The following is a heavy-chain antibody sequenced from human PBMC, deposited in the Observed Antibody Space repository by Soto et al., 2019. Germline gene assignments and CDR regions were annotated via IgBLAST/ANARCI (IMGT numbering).Heavy chain of an antibody. D-gene: IGHD5-18*01. CDR3: AKDNSPMATTYYFDY. Sequence: EVQLVESGGGLVQPGRSLRLSCAASGFTFDDYAMHWVRQAPGKGLEWVSGISCNSSSIGYAGSVKGRFTISRDNDKNSLYLQMNSLRAEDTAFYYCAKDNSPMATTYYFDYWGQGTLVTVSS. CDR2: ISCNSSSI. J-gene: IGHJ4*02. V-gene: IGHV3-9*01. CDR1: GFTFDDYA.